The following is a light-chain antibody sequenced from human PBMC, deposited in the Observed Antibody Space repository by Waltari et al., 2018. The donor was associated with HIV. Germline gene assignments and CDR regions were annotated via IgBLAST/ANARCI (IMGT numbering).Light chain of an antibody. J-gene: IGLJ3*02. CDR1: SSNIGTNA. Sequence: QSVLTQPPSASGTPGPRVTIPCSGSSSNIGTNAVNWYQQLPGPAPKLLIYKSNERSSGVPDRFSASKSGASASLAISGLQSEDEAVYYCAAWDDSLNEVFGGGTKLTVL. CDR3: AAWDDSLNEV. CDR2: KSN. V-gene: IGLV1-44*01.